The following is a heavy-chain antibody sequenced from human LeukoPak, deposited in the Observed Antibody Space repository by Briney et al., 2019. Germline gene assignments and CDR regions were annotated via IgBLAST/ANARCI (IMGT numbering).Heavy chain of an antibody. CDR3: ARDLGHSGSTGGDAFDI. D-gene: IGHD1-26*01. CDR1: GFTFSSYS. J-gene: IGHJ3*02. CDR2: ISSSGNTI. Sequence: GGSLRLSCAASGFTFSSYSMNWIRQAPGKGLEWVSYISSSGNTIYYADSVKGRFTISRDNAKNSLYLQMNSLRAEDTAVYYCARDLGHSGSTGGDAFDIWGQGTMVTVSS. V-gene: IGHV3-48*04.